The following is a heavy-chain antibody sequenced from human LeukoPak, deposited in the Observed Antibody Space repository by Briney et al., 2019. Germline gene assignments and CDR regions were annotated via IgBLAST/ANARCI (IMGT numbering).Heavy chain of an antibody. D-gene: IGHD2-8*01. CDR2: IHYSGST. V-gene: IGHV4-59*11. CDR1: GGSISSHY. J-gene: IGHJ5*02. CDR3: ARVVNGDWFDP. Sequence: SETLSLTCTVSGGSISSHYWSWIRQPPGKGLEWIGYIHYSGSTNYNPSLKSRVTISVDTSKNQFSLQLSSVTAADTAVYYCARVVNGDWFDPWGQGTLVTVSS.